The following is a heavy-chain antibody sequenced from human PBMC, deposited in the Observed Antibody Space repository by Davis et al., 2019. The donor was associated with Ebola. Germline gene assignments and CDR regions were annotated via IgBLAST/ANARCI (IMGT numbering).Heavy chain of an antibody. CDR3: ARAPSLLWFGELYPGPYFDY. D-gene: IGHD3-10*01. CDR1: GFSFSTYT. CDR2: ISISSAFI. J-gene: IGHJ4*02. V-gene: IGHV3-21*01. Sequence: PGGSLRLSCAASGFSFSTYTMTWVRQAPGKGLEWVSSISISSAFIYYADSVKGRFTVSRDNAQNSLYLQMNSLRAEDTAVYYCARAPSLLWFGELYPGPYFDYWGQGTLVTVSS.